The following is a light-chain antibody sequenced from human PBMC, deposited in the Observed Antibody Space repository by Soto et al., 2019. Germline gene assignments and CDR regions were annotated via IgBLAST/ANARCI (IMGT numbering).Light chain of an antibody. CDR3: QPTFRRVT. CDR2: AAS. CDR1: QTISNR. Sequence: LSASVGDGDTITVRASQTISNRLSWYQQQPGKAPKLLIYAASRLQSGVPSRFSGGRSWTDFTLTISSLPAEDFPTYYSQPTFRRVTFGHGTKV. J-gene: IGKJ1*01. V-gene: IGKV1-39*01.